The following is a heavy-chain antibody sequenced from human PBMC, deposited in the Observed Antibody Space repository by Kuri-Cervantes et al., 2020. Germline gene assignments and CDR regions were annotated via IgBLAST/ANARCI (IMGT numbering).Heavy chain of an antibody. CDR3: ARGYSYGWRWFDP. Sequence: GSLRFSCTVSGGSISSYYWSWIRQPPGKGLEWIGYIYYSGSTNYNPSLKSRVTISVDTSKNQFSLKLSSVTAADTAVYYCARGYSYGWRWFDPWGQGTLVTVSS. CDR1: GGSISSYY. CDR2: IYYSGST. J-gene: IGHJ5*02. V-gene: IGHV4-59*01. D-gene: IGHD5-18*01.